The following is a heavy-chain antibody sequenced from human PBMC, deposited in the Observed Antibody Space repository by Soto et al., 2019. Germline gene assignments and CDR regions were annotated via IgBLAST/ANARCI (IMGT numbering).Heavy chain of an antibody. J-gene: IGHJ5*02. D-gene: IGHD2-15*01. CDR2: IYYSGST. CDR3: ARVGEKMVVAATVGFDP. Sequence: SETLSLTCTVSGGSISSGGYYWSWIRQHPGKGLEWIGYIYYSGSTYYNPSLKSRVTVSVDTSKNQFSLKLSSVTAADTAVYYCARVGEKMVVAATVGFDPWGQGTLVTVSS. V-gene: IGHV4-31*03. CDR1: GGSISSGGYY.